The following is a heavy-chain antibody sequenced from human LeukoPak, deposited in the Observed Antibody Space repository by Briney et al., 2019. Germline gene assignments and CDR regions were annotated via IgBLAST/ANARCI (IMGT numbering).Heavy chain of an antibody. CDR2: INHSGST. V-gene: IGHV4-34*01. Sequence: PSETLSLTCAVYGFSFSGYHWSWLRQPQGKGLEGFGEINHSGSTNYNPSLKSRVTISVDTSNNQFSLKLSSVTAADTAVYYCARAEPRATNQRTTRVRAFDIWGQGTMVTASS. CDR1: GFSFSGYH. J-gene: IGHJ3*02. D-gene: IGHD1-14*01. CDR3: ARAEPRATNQRTTRVRAFDI.